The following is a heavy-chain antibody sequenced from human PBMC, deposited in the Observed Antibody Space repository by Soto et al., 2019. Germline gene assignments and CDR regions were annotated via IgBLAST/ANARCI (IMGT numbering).Heavy chain of an antibody. J-gene: IGHJ6*02. Sequence: PSETLSLTCTVSGGSISTYYWTWIRQPPGKGLEWIGYISYSGSTNYNPSLKSRLTISLNTSKKHFSLKLSSVTAADTAVYYCARGTRSTQYYYFFYCMDFFGQGPTVTVSS. CDR3: ARGTRSTQYYYFFYCMDF. V-gene: IGHV4-59*01. CDR1: GGSISTYY. CDR2: ISYSGST.